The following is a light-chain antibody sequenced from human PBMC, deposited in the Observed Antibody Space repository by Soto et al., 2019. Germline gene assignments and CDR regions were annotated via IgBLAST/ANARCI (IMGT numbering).Light chain of an antibody. V-gene: IGKV3-15*01. Sequence: EIVMTQSPATLSVYKGERFTLSCRASQSVRSNLAWYQQKPGQAPRLLIYEASTRATGVPARFSGSGSGTEFTLTISSLQSEDFAVYYCQQHNVWPATFGQGTMVDIK. CDR2: EAS. J-gene: IGKJ1*01. CDR1: QSVRSN. CDR3: QQHNVWPAT.